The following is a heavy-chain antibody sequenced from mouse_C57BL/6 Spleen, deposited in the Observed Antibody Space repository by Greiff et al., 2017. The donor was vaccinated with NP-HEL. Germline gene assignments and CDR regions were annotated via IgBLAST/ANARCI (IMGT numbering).Heavy chain of an antibody. CDR3: ARQALGRSSYWYFDV. V-gene: IGHV5-2*01. Sequence: EVQVVESGGGLVQPGESLKLSCESNEYEFPSHDMSWVRKTPEKRLELVAAINSDGGSTYYPDTMERRFIISRDNTKKTLYLQMSSLRSEDTALYYGARQALGRSSYWYFDVWGTGTTVTVSS. CDR1: EYEFPSHD. D-gene: IGHD4-1*01. CDR2: INSDGGST. J-gene: IGHJ1*03.